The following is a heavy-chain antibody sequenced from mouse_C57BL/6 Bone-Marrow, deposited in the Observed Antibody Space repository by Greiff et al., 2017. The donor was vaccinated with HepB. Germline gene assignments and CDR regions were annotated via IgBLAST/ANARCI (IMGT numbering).Heavy chain of an antibody. D-gene: IGHD1-1*01. CDR2: IDPSDSYT. CDR3: AGRESTTVGATNGWYLDV. J-gene: IGHJ1*03. Sequence: VQLQQPGAELVMPGASVKLSCKASGYTFTSYWMHWVKQRPGQGLEWIGEIDPSDSYTNYNQKFKGKSTLTVDKSSSTAYMQLSSLTSEDSAVYYCAGRESTTVGATNGWYLDVWGTGTTVTVSA. V-gene: IGHV1-69*01. CDR1: GYTFTSYW.